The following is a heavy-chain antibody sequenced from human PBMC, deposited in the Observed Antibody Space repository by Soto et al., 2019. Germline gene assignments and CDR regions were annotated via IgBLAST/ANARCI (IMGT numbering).Heavy chain of an antibody. D-gene: IGHD3-22*01. CDR2: INPSVGST. CDR3: AREFASGYYDTSGNNACDF. CDR1: GFSFTSYY. J-gene: IGHJ3*01. V-gene: IGHV1-46*01. Sequence: GGSVKVSCMALGFSFTSYYVHWVRQAPGQGLEWTGNINPSVGSTYYAQKFQGRVTLNEDTTTSKVYMELSSMTSDDTSVYYCAREFASGYYDTSGNNACDFWGQGTMVTVSS.